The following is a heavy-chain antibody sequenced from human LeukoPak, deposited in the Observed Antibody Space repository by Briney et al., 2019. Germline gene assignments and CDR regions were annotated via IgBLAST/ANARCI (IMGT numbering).Heavy chain of an antibody. CDR1: GFTFSSYG. CDR3: TKGRGRGYSGYDLDY. Sequence: PGRSLRLSCAASGFTFSSYGMHWVRQAPGKGLEWGAVISYDGSNKYYADSVKGRFTISRDNSKNTLYLQMNSLRAEDTAVYYCTKGRGRGYSGYDLDYWGQGTLVTVSS. D-gene: IGHD5-12*01. CDR2: ISYDGSNK. V-gene: IGHV3-30*18. J-gene: IGHJ4*02.